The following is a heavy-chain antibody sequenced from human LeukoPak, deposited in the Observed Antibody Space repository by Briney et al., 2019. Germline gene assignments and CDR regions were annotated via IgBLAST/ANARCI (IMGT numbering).Heavy chain of an antibody. CDR2: ISSNGGST. CDR3: ARGPWAYCDILTGPFDY. J-gene: IGHJ4*02. Sequence: GGSLRLSCAASGFTFSSYAMHWVRQAPGKGLEYVSAISSNGGSTYYANSVKGRFTISRDNSKNTLYLQMGSLRAEDMAVYYCARGPWAYCDILTGPFDYWGQGTLVTVSS. D-gene: IGHD3-9*01. CDR1: GFTFSSYA. V-gene: IGHV3-64*01.